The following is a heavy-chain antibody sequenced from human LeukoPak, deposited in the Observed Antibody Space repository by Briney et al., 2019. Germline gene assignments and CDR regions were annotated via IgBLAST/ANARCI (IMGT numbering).Heavy chain of an antibody. CDR1: GGTFSSYA. D-gene: IGHD2-15*01. CDR2: IIPIFGTA. J-gene: IGHJ5*01. Sequence: SVKVSCKASGGTFSSYAISWVRQAPGQGLEWMGGIIPIFGTANYAQKFQGRVTITADEPTSTAYMELSSLRSEDTAVYYCAGLGYCSGGSCYSPDSWGQGTLVTVSS. V-gene: IGHV1-69*13. CDR3: AGLGYCSGGSCYSPDS.